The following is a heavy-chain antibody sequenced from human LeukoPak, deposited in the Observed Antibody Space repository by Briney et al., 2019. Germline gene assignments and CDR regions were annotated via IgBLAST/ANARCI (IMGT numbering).Heavy chain of an antibody. CDR3: AKDARGGYVV. J-gene: IGHJ4*02. CDR2: IRQDGGDN. Sequence: GGSLRLSCAGSGFTFRNYWMGWVRQPPGKGLEWVANIRQDGGDNHYVDSVKGRFTISRDNSKNTLYLQMNSLRAEDTALYYCAKDARGGYVVWGQGTLVTVSS. CDR1: GFTFRNYW. D-gene: IGHD5-12*01. V-gene: IGHV3-7*03.